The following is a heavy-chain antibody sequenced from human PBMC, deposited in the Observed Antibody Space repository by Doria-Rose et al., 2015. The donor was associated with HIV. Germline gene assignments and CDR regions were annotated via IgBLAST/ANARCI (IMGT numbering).Heavy chain of an antibody. J-gene: IGHJ4*02. CDR1: GVSLSSPGMG. CDR3: ARIKSSRWYHKYYFDF. Sequence: SGPVLVKPTETLTLTCTVSGVSLSSPGMGVSWIRQPPGKALEWLANIVSDDERSSKTSLKSRLTISRGTSKSQVGLTMTDMDPVDTATYYCARIKSSRWYHKYYFDFWGQGTLVIVSA. CDR2: IVSDDER. D-gene: IGHD6-13*01. V-gene: IGHV2-26*01.